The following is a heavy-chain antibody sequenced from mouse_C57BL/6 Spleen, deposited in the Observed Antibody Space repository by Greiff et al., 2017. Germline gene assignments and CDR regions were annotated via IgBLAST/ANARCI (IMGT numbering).Heavy chain of an antibody. Sequence: VQLQQSGPELVKPGASVKISCKASGYTFTDYYINWVKQRPGQGLEWIGWIFPGSGSTYYNEKFKGKATLTVDKSSSTAYMLLSSLTSEDSAVYFCGRSALTGAGSFFDYWGQGTTLTVSS. CDR1: GYTFTDYY. CDR2: IFPGSGST. V-gene: IGHV1-75*01. D-gene: IGHD4-1*01. CDR3: GRSALTGAGSFFDY. J-gene: IGHJ2*01.